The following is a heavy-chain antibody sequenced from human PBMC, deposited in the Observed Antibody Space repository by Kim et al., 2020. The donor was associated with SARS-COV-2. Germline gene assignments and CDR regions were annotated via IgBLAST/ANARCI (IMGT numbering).Heavy chain of an antibody. CDR2: ISGSGGST. D-gene: IGHD5-12*01. CDR3: EVVTRDIGAFDY. V-gene: IGHV3-23*01. Sequence: GGSLRLSCAATGFTFSSYAMSWVRQAPGKGLEWVSAISGSGGSTYYADSVKGRFTISRDNSKNTLYLQMNSLRAEDTAVYYCEVVTRDIGAFDYWGQGTLVTVSS. J-gene: IGHJ4*02. CDR1: GFTFSSYA.